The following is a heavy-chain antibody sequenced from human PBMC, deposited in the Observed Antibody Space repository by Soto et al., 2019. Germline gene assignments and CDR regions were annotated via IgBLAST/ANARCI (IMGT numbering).Heavy chain of an antibody. V-gene: IGHV1-3*01. CDR2: INAGNGNT. CDR1: GYTFTSYA. Sequence: GASVKVSCKASGYTFTSYAMHWVRQAPGQRLEWMGWINAGNGNTKYSQKFQGRVTITRDTSASTAYMELSSLRSEDTAVYYCASDGGHVLRFLEWLSYYYGMDVWGQGTTVTVSS. CDR3: ASDGGHVLRFLEWLSYYYGMDV. J-gene: IGHJ6*02. D-gene: IGHD3-3*01.